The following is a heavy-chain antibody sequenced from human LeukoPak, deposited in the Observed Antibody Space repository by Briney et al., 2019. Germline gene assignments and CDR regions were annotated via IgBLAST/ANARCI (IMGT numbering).Heavy chain of an antibody. CDR3: ARDLNPGNRLRGCFDP. V-gene: IGHV1-18*04. CDR1: GYTFTDYY. D-gene: IGHD4-17*01. J-gene: IGHJ5*02. Sequence: ASVKVSCKASGYTFTDYYMHWVRQAPGQGLEWMGWISAYNGNTNYAQKLQGRVIMTTDTSTSTAYMELRSLRSDDTAVYYCARDLNPGNRLRGCFDPWGQGTLVTVSS. CDR2: ISAYNGNT.